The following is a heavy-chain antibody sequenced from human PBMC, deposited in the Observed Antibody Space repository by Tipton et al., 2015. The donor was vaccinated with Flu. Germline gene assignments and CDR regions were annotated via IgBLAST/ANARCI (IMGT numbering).Heavy chain of an antibody. CDR2: IYTSGST. CDR1: GGSISSYY. Sequence: TLSLTCTVSGGSISSYYCSWIRQPAGKGLEWIGRIYTSGSTNYNPSLKSRVTMSVDTSKNQFSLKLSSVTAADTAVYYCARSLGDDYGDWTGYYGMDVWGQWTTVTVSS. CDR3: ARSLGDDYGDWTGYYGMDV. J-gene: IGHJ6*02. V-gene: IGHV4-4*07. D-gene: IGHD4-17*01.